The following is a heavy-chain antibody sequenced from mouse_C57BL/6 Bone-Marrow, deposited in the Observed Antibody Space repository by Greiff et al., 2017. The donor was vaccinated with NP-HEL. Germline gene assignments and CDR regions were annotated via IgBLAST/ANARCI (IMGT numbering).Heavy chain of an antibody. CDR2: ISSGSSTI. J-gene: IGHJ1*03. Sequence: EVMLVESGGGLVKPGGSLKLSCAASGFTFSDYGMHWVRQAPEKGLEWVAYISSGSSTIYYADTVKVRFTISRDNAKNTLFLQMTSLRSEDTAMYYCARPYYYGSSYRYFDVWGTGTTVTVSS. CDR1: GFTFSDYG. CDR3: ARPYYYGSSYRYFDV. V-gene: IGHV5-17*01. D-gene: IGHD1-1*01.